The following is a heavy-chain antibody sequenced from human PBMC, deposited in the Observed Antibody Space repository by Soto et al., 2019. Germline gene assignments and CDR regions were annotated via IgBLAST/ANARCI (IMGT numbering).Heavy chain of an antibody. Sequence: SETLSLTCTVSGGSISSYYWSWIRQPPGKGLEWIGYIYYSGSTNYNPSLKSRVTISVDTSKNQFSLKLSSVTAADTAVYYCARGRRSHYMDVWGKGTTVTVSS. J-gene: IGHJ6*03. CDR3: ARGRRSHYMDV. CDR1: GGSISSYY. V-gene: IGHV4-59*01. CDR2: IYYSGST.